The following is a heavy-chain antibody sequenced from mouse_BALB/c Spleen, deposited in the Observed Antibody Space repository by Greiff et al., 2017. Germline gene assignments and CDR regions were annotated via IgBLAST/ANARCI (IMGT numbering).Heavy chain of an antibody. V-gene: IGHV5-17*02. J-gene: IGHJ3*01. CDR1: GFTFSSFG. CDR2: ISSGSSTI. Sequence: EVHLVESGGGLVQPGGSRKLSCAASGFTFSSFGMHWVRQAPEKGLEWVAYISSGSSTIYYADTVKGRFTISRDNPKNTLFLQMTSLRSEDTAMYYCARAGAYDGYYLAWFAYWGQGTLVTVSA. CDR3: ARAGAYDGYYLAWFAY. D-gene: IGHD2-3*01.